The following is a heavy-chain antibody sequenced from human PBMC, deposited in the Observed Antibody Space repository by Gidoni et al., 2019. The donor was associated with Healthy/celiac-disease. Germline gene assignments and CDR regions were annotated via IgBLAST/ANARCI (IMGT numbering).Heavy chain of an antibody. J-gene: IGHJ5*02. Sequence: QVQLQESGPGLVKPSETLSLTCTVSGGSISSYYWSWIRQPPGKGLEWIGYIYYSGSTNYNPSLKSRVTISVDTSKNQFSLKLSSVTAADTAVYYCARDKASYSQWGWFDPWGQGTLVTVSS. CDR1: GGSISSYY. D-gene: IGHD1-26*01. V-gene: IGHV4-59*01. CDR2: IYYSGST. CDR3: ARDKASYSQWGWFDP.